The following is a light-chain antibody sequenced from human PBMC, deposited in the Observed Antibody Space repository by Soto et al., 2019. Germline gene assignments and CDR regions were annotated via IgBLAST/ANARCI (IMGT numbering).Light chain of an antibody. CDR1: SSDVGSYNR. V-gene: IGLV2-18*02. Sequence: SVLTQPPSLSGSPGQSVTISCTGTSSDVGSYNRVSWYQQPPGTAPKVMIYDVSNRPSGVPDRFSGSKSGNTASLTISGLQAEDESDYYCSSYTSSSTYVFVTGTKVTVL. J-gene: IGLJ1*01. CDR2: DVS. CDR3: SSYTSSSTYV.